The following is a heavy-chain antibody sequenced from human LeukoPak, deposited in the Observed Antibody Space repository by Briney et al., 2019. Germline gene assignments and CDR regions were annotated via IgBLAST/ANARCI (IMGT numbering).Heavy chain of an antibody. V-gene: IGHV1-46*03. CDR2: INPSGGNT. CDR3: ARIVDTTMIISY. Sequence: ASVKVSCKASGYTFTTYYMHWVRQAPGQGLEWMGMINPSGGNTSYAQKFQGRVTMTRDTSMSTAYMELSSLRSDDTAVYYCARIVDTTMIISYWGQGTLVTVSS. CDR1: GYTFTTYY. J-gene: IGHJ4*02. D-gene: IGHD5-18*01.